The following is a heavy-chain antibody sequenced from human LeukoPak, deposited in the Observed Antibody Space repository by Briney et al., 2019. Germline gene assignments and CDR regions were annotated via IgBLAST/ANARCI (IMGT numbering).Heavy chain of an antibody. D-gene: IGHD3-10*01. CDR3: ARDLRGYYYGSGSFRGGDY. CDR1: GFTFSSYP. J-gene: IGHJ4*02. V-gene: IGHV3-30-3*01. Sequence: PGGSLRLSCAASGFTFSSYPMHWVRQTPGKGLEWVAVVSYDGSKKYYADSVKGRFTISRDNSKNTLYLLMNSLRPEDTAVYYCARDLRGYYYGSGSFRGGDYWGQGALVTVSS. CDR2: VSYDGSKK.